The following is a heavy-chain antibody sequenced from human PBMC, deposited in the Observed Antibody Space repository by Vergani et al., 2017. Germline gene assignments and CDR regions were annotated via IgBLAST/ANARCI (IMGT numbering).Heavy chain of an antibody. Sequence: EVQLVESGGGLVQPGESLKLSCATSGFTFTGSAIHWVRQTSGKGLEWIGRIRDKDYNYATVYAVSVKGRFIISRDDLKKTAYLQMNGLTTEDTAVYYCFFDFWAGFDSGDVWGKGTTVTVSS. CDR3: FFDFWAGFDSGDV. J-gene: IGHJ6*04. V-gene: IGHV3-73*02. CDR2: IRDKDYNYAT. D-gene: IGHD3/OR15-3a*01. CDR1: GFTFTGSA.